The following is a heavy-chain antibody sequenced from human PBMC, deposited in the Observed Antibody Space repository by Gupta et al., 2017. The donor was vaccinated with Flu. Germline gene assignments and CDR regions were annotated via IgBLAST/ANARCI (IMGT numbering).Heavy chain of an antibody. J-gene: IGHJ5*02. Sequence: IYYSGSTNYNPSLKSRVTISVDTSKNQFSLKLSSVTAADTAVYYCAREAPAPVRGGIGVRGGFDPWGQGTLVTVSS. CDR3: AREAPAPVRGGIGVRGGFDP. D-gene: IGHD3-10*01. V-gene: IGHV4-59*01. CDR2: IYYSGST.